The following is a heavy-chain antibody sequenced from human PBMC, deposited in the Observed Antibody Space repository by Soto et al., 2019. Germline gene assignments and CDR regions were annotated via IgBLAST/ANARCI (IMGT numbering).Heavy chain of an antibody. CDR1: GGSISSGGYY. CDR2: VYHTGST. Sequence: PSETLSLTCTVSGGSISSGGYYWSWIRQHPGKGLEWIGYVYHTGSTYYNPSLKSRVSISVDTSKNQFSLKLTSVTAADTAVYYCARDSGYESSGYRRYYFDHWGQGTPVTVSS. J-gene: IGHJ4*02. CDR3: ARDSGYESSGYRRYYFDH. V-gene: IGHV4-31*03. D-gene: IGHD3-22*01.